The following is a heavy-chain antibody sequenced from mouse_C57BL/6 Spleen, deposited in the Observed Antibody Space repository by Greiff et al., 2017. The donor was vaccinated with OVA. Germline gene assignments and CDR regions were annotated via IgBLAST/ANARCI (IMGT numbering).Heavy chain of an antibody. CDR2: INPNNGGT. Sequence: EVQLQQSGPELVKPGASVKISCKASGYTFTDYYMNWVKQSHGKSLEWIGDINPNNGGTSYNQKFKGKATLTVDKSSSTAYMELRSLTSEDSAVYYCARREDVEDYWGQGTTLTVSS. CDR1: GYTFTDYY. J-gene: IGHJ2*01. CDR3: ARREDVEDY. V-gene: IGHV1-26*01.